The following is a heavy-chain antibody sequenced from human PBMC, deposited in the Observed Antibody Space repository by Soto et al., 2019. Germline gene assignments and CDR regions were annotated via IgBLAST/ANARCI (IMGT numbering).Heavy chain of an antibody. J-gene: IGHJ4*02. D-gene: IGHD6-19*01. CDR2: INSDGRST. V-gene: IGHV3-74*01. CDR1: GFTFSSYW. Sequence: GGSLRLSCAASGFTFSSYWMHWVRQAPGKGLVWVSRINSDGRSTDYADSVKGRFTISRDNAKNTLYLQMNSLRAEDTAVYYCARVTSSSGFDDYWGQGTLVTVSS. CDR3: ARVTSSSGFDDY.